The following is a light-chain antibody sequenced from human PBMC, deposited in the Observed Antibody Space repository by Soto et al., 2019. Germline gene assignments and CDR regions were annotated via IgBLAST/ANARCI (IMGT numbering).Light chain of an antibody. CDR2: NAD. Sequence: DIQMTQSPSTLSASVGDRVTITCRASQDINRWLAWYQQKPGKAPKILIYNADTLESGVPSRFSGSGYGTEFTLTISSLQPEDFATYYCQQSYSTITFGQGTRLEIK. V-gene: IGKV1-5*01. J-gene: IGKJ5*01. CDR3: QQSYSTIT. CDR1: QDINRW.